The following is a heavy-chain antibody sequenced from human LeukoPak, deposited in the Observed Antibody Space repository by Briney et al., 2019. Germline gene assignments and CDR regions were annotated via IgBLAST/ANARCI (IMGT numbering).Heavy chain of an antibody. Sequence: PSETLSLTCTVSGYSISNGYYWGWIRRPPGKGLEWIGSIYHSGSTYYNPSLKSRVTISVDTSKNQFSLNLSSVTAADTAVYYCARLRSPGDFDYWGQGTLVTVSS. V-gene: IGHV4-38-2*02. CDR1: GYSISNGYY. D-gene: IGHD1-26*01. CDR3: ARLRSPGDFDY. CDR2: IYHSGST. J-gene: IGHJ4*02.